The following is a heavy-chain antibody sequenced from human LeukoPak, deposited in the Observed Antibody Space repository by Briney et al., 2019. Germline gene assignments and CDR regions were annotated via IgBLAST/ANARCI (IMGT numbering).Heavy chain of an antibody. D-gene: IGHD3-3*01. CDR3: AREGGFYRPLDY. Sequence: SETLSLTCGVSGGSFINTNWWTWVRQPPGKGLEWIGEVHLDGRTNYNPSLESRLTMSVDVSENQVSLELTSVTAADTAVYYCAREGGFYRPLDYSGQGTLVTVSS. V-gene: IGHV4-4*02. CDR1: GGSFINTNW. CDR2: VHLDGRT. J-gene: IGHJ4*02.